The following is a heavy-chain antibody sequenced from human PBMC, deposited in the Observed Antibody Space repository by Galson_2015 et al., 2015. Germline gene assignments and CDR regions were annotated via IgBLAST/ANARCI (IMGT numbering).Heavy chain of an antibody. J-gene: IGHJ4*02. CDR2: IYYSGST. CDR1: GGSISSSSYY. V-gene: IGHV4-39*01. Sequence: SETLSLTCPVSGGSISSSSYYWGWLRQPPGKGLEWIGSIYYSGSTYYNPPLKSRVTISVATPKNQFSLKLSSVTAADTAVYYCGRGVGATGRRVFDYWGQGTLVTVSS. D-gene: IGHD1-26*01. CDR3: GRGVGATGRRVFDY.